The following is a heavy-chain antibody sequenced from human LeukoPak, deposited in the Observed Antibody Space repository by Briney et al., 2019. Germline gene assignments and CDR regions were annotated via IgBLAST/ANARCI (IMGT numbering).Heavy chain of an antibody. CDR2: IYYSGST. Sequence: SGTLSLTCTVSGGSISSYYWSWIRQPPGKGLEWIGYIYYSGSTNYNPSLKSRVTISVDTSKNQFSLKLSSVTAADTAVYYCARSSPYYYGSGSYYSFDYWGQGTLVTVSS. D-gene: IGHD3-10*01. V-gene: IGHV4-59*08. CDR1: GGSISSYY. J-gene: IGHJ4*02. CDR3: ARSSPYYYGSGSYYSFDY.